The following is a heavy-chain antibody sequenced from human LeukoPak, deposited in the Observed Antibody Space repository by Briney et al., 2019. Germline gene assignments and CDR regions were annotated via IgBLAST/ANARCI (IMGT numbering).Heavy chain of an antibody. Sequence: GGSLRLSCAASGFTFSSYRMHWVRQAPGKGLEWVAVIWYDGSNKYYADSVKGRFTISRDNSKNTLYLQMNSLRAEDTAVYYCAREVVVAATSWFDPWGQGTLVTVSS. J-gene: IGHJ5*02. D-gene: IGHD2-15*01. V-gene: IGHV3-33*01. CDR3: AREVVVAATSWFDP. CDR1: GFTFSSYR. CDR2: IWYDGSNK.